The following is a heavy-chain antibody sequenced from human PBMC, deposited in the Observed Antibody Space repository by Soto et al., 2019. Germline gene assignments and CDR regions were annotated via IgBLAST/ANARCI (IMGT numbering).Heavy chain of an antibody. CDR2: ISGSGGST. J-gene: IGHJ4*02. CDR1: GFTFSSYA. D-gene: IGHD2-21*02. Sequence: GGSLRLSCAASGFTFSSYAMSWVRQAPGKGLEWVSAISGSGGSTYCADSVKGRFTISRDNSKNTLYLQMNSLRAEDTAVYYCARQKVVTLIDYWGQGTLVTVSS. V-gene: IGHV3-23*01. CDR3: ARQKVVTLIDY.